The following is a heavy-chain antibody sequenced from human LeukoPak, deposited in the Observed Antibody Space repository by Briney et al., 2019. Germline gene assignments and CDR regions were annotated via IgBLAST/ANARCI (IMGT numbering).Heavy chain of an antibody. CDR2: TYYRSKWYN. D-gene: IGHD2-21*01. V-gene: IGHV6-1*01. CDR1: GGSVSRNSGA. CDR3: ASFRSIAGFGY. J-gene: IGHJ4*02. Sequence: SQTLSLTCAISGGSVSRNSGAWSWIRQSPSRGLEWLGRTYYRSKWYNDYAVSVKSRITINPDTSKNQFSLHLNSVTPEDTAVYYCASFRSIAGFGYWGQGTLVTVSS.